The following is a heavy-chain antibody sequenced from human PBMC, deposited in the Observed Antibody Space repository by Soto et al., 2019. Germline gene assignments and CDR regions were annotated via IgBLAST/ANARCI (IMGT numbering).Heavy chain of an antibody. J-gene: IGHJ4*02. CDR2: IYYSGST. V-gene: IGHV4-31*03. Sequence: PSETLSLTCTVSGGSISSGGYYWSWIRQHPGKGLEWIGYIYYSGSTYYNPSLKSRVTISVDTSKNQFSLKLSSVTAADTAVYYCARGSPLAARHIIDYWGKGTLVTVSS. CDR1: GGSISSGGYY. D-gene: IGHD6-6*01. CDR3: ARGSPLAARHIIDY.